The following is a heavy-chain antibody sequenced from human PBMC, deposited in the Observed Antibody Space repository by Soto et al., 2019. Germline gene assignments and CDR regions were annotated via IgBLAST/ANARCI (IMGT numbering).Heavy chain of an antibody. J-gene: IGHJ6*02. CDR1: GGSISSSNW. Sequence: SETLSLTCAVSGGSISSSNWWNWVRHPPGKGLEWIGSIYSSGSTYYNPSLNSRVTVSVDTSKNQFSLKVTSVTAADTAVYYCARLYGYCIRNSCHGHYAMDVWGHGTTVTVSS. CDR3: ARLYGYCIRNSCHGHYAMDV. V-gene: IGHV4-39*01. CDR2: IYSSGST. D-gene: IGHD2-2*01.